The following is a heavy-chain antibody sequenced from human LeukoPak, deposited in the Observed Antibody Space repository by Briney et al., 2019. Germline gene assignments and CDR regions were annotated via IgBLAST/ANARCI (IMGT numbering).Heavy chain of an antibody. CDR2: INPNTGAT. D-gene: IGHD1-14*01. CDR1: GYTFTGYY. V-gene: IGHV1-2*02. J-gene: IGHJ4*02. CDR3: ARGYTSGWNPVDY. Sequence: ASVKVSCKASGYTFTGYYMHWVRQAPGQGLEWMGWINPNTGATKYAEKFQSRVTMTGDTSISTAYMELSRLRSDDTAVYYCARGYTSGWNPVDYWGQGTLVTVSS.